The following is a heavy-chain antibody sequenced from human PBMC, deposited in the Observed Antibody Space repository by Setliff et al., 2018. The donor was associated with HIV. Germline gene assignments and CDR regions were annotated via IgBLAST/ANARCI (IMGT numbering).Heavy chain of an antibody. D-gene: IGHD4-17*01. V-gene: IGHV4-34*01. CDR2: INHSGST. CDR3: ASFFVTTVTNQDY. Sequence: SETLSLTCAVYGGSFSGYYRSWIRQPPGKGLEWIGEINHSGSTNYNPSLKSRVTISLDTSNNQFSLKLTSVTAADTAMYYCASFFVTTVTNQDYWGQGTPVTVSS. J-gene: IGHJ4*02. CDR1: GGSFSGYY.